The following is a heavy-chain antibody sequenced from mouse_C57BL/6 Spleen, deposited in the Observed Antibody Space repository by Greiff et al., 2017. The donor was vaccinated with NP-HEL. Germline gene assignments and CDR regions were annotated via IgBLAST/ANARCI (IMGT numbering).Heavy chain of an antibody. D-gene: IGHD3-3*01. CDR3: SREGAVAWFAY. CDR2: IDPSDSET. CDR1: GYTFTSYW. Sequence: QVQLQQPGAELVRPGSSVKLSCKASGYTFTSYWMHWVKQRPIQGLEWIGNIDPSDSETHYNQKFKDKATLTVDKSSSTAYMQLSSLTSDDSAVYYCSREGAVAWFAYWGQGTLVTVSA. V-gene: IGHV1-52*01. J-gene: IGHJ3*01.